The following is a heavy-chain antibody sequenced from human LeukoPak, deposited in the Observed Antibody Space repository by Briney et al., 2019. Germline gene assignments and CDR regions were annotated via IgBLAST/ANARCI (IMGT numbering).Heavy chain of an antibody. D-gene: IGHD6-6*01. CDR1: GFTFSSYP. V-gene: IGHV3-21*01. CDR2: ISSRSSYI. J-gene: IGHJ4*02. Sequence: GGSLRLSCAASGFTFSSYPMHWARQAPGKGLEWVSSISSRSSYIYYADSVKGRFTISRDNAKNSLYLQMNSLRAEDTAVYYCAREIRSSSVFDYWGQGTLVTVSS. CDR3: AREIRSSSVFDY.